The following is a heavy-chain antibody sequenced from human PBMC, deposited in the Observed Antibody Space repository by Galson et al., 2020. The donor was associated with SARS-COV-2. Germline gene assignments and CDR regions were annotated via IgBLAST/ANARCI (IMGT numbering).Heavy chain of an antibody. V-gene: IGHV4-38-2*01. Sequence: SETLSLTCAVSGYSISSGYHWAWIRQPPGKGLECIGSIYHSGNIYYNPSLESRVTISVDTSKNQFSLKLSSVTAADTAVYYCARGNEFRPYSAFNNWGQGTLVTVSS. CDR2: IYHSGNI. CDR3: ARGNEFRPYSAFNN. D-gene: IGHD1-26*01. CDR1: GYSISSGYH. J-gene: IGHJ4*02.